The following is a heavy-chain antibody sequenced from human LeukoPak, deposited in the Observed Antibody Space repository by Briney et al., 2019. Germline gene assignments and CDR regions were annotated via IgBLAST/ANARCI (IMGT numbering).Heavy chain of an antibody. Sequence: GGSLRLSCAASGFTFSSDAMSWVRQAPGKGLEWVSTISGSDSSTYYADSVKGRFTISRDNSKNTLYLQMNSLRADDTAVYYCAKSGYNRFDYWGQGTLVTVSS. CDR1: GFTFSSDA. V-gene: IGHV3-23*01. CDR3: AKSGYNRFDY. J-gene: IGHJ4*02. D-gene: IGHD5-24*01. CDR2: ISGSDSST.